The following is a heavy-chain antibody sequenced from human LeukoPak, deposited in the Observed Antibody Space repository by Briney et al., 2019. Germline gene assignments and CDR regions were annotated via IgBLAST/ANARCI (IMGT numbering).Heavy chain of an antibody. V-gene: IGHV3-66*01. D-gene: IGHD5-18*01. J-gene: IGHJ4*02. Sequence: GGSLRLSCAASGFTVSSNYMSWVRQAPGKGLEWVSIIYSGGSTYYADSVKGRFTISRDNSKNPLYLQMNSLRAEDTAVYYCARGPSGYSYGSRFDYWGQGTLVTVSS. CDR1: GFTVSSNY. CDR3: ARGPSGYSYGSRFDY. CDR2: IYSGGST.